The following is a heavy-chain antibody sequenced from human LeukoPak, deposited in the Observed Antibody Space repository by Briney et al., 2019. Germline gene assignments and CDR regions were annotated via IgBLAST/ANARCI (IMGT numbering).Heavy chain of an antibody. CDR1: GGSISSSNW. J-gene: IGHJ4*02. D-gene: IGHD1-1*01. CDR2: IYHSGST. CDR3: ARQSSTGLAY. V-gene: IGHV4-4*02. Sequence: SETLSLTCAVSGGSISSSNWWSWVRQPPGKGLEWIGEIYHSGSTNYNPSLKSRVTMSVDTSKNQFSLKMSSVTAADTAVYYCARQSSTGLAYWGQGTLVTVSS.